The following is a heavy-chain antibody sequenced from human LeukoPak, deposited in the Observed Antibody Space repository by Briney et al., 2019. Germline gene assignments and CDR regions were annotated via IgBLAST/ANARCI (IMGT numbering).Heavy chain of an antibody. CDR2: INPNSGGT. Sequence: GASVKVSCKASGYTFTSYDINWVRQATGQGLEWMGWINPNSGGTNYAQKFQGRVTMTRDTSISTAYMELSRLRSDDTAVYYCARKGGGDYDYGGNSVRYWGQGTLVTVSS. CDR3: ARKGGGDYDYGGNSVRY. J-gene: IGHJ4*02. CDR1: GYTFTSYD. D-gene: IGHD4-23*01. V-gene: IGHV1-2*02.